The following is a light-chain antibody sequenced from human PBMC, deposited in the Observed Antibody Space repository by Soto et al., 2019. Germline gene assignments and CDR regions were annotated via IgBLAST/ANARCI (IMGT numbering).Light chain of an antibody. CDR3: QQYDTYWT. J-gene: IGKJ1*01. Sequence: EIQMTQSPSTLSASVGDRVTITCRASQMISTWLAWYQQQPGKAPKLLIYDASSLESGVPSRFSGSGYGTEFTLTISSLQPDDFATYYCQQYDTYWTLGQGTKVDIK. V-gene: IGKV1-5*01. CDR1: QMISTW. CDR2: DAS.